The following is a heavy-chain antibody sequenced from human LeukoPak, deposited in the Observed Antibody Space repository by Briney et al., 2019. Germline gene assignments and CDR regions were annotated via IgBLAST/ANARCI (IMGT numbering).Heavy chain of an antibody. Sequence: PGGSLRLSCAASGFTFSSYWMSWVRQAPGKGLEWVANIKQDGSEKYYVDSVKGRFTISRDNAKNSLYLQMNSLRAEDTAVYYCARRLVRYYYYGMDVWGQGTTVTVSS. CDR2: IKQDGSEK. D-gene: IGHD6-19*01. CDR1: GFTFSSYW. J-gene: IGHJ6*02. V-gene: IGHV3-7*01. CDR3: ARRLVRYYYYGMDV.